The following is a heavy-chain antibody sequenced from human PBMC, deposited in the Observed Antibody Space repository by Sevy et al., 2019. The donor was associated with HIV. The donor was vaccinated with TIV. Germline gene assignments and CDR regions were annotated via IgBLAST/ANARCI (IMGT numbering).Heavy chain of an antibody. CDR3: ARSGGSYDYGMDV. D-gene: IGHD1-26*01. CDR2: IKQDGSEK. J-gene: IGHJ6*02. Sequence: GGSLRLSCTASEFTFSSYWMSWVRQAPGKGLEWVANIKQDGSEKYYVDSVKGRFTISRVNAKNSLYLQMNSLRAEDTAVCYCARSGGSYDYGMDVWGQGTTVTVSS. CDR1: EFTFSSYW. V-gene: IGHV3-7*01.